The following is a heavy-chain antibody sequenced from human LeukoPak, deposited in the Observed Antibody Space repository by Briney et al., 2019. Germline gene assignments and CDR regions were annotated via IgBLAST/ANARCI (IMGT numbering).Heavy chain of an antibody. CDR2: ISGSGGST. CDR1: RFTFSSYD. Sequence: PGGSLRLSCAASRFTFSSYDMSWVRQAPGKELEWVSAISGSGGSTYYADSVKGRFSISRDNSKSTLYLQMNSLRAEDTALYYCAGSWYDYRNYFDPWGQGTLVTVSS. D-gene: IGHD4-11*01. CDR3: AGSWYDYRNYFDP. V-gene: IGHV3-23*01. J-gene: IGHJ5*02.